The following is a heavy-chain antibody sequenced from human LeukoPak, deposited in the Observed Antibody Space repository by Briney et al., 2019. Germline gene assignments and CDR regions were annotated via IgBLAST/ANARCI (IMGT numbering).Heavy chain of an antibody. D-gene: IGHD3-10*01. CDR1: GFTFSSYS. CDR3: ARAEDGSGSYYSGID. J-gene: IGHJ4*02. CDR2: ISSSSSYI. Sequence: GGSLRLSCAASGFTFSSYSMNWVRQAPGKGLEWVSSISSSSSYIYYADSVKGRFTISRDNAKNSLYLQMNSLRAEDTAVYYCARAEDGSGSYYSGIDWGQGTLVTVYS. V-gene: IGHV3-21*01.